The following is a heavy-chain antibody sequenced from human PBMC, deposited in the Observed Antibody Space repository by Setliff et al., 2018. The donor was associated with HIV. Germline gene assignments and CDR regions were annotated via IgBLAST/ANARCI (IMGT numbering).Heavy chain of an antibody. Sequence: SETLSLTCTVSGAFSSISSYHWGWIRQSPGKGLEWIGQISYSGTTNYNPSLKSRVTISVDTSKNQFSPTLSSLSAADTAVYYCARRRPPPSGTYSRYYMDVWGKGTTVTVSS. V-gene: IGHV4-59*08. CDR2: ISYSGTT. D-gene: IGHD1-26*01. CDR3: ARRRPPPSGTYSRYYMDV. CDR1: GAFSSISSYH. J-gene: IGHJ6*03.